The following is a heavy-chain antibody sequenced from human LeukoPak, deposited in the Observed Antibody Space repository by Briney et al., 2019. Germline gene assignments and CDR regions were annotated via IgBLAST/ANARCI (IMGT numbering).Heavy chain of an antibody. D-gene: IGHD3-10*01. CDR3: AKVHASSGSYYYYYYYGMDV. CDR1: GFTFSSYA. CDR2: ISGSGGST. J-gene: IGHJ6*02. Sequence: GGSLRLSCAASGFTFSSYAMGWVRQAPGKGLEWVSAISGSGGSTYYADSVKGRFTISRDNSKNTLYLQMNSLRAEDTAVYYCAKVHASSGSYYYYYYYGMDVWGQGTTVTVSS. V-gene: IGHV3-23*01.